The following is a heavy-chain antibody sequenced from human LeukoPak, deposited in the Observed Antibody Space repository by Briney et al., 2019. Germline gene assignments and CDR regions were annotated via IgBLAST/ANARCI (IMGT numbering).Heavy chain of an antibody. V-gene: IGHV3-30*04. CDR2: ISYDGSNK. J-gene: IGHJ4*02. Sequence: GGSLRLSCAASGFTFSSYAMHWVRQAPGKGLEWVAVISYDGSNKYYADSVKGRFTISRDNSKNTLYLQMNSLRAEDTAVYYCARDWAGDGYFDYWAREPWSPSPQ. D-gene: IGHD5-24*01. CDR1: GFTFSSYA. CDR3: ARDWAGDGYFDY.